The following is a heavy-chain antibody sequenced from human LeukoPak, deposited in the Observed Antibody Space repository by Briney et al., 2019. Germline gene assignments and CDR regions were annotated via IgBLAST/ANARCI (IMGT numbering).Heavy chain of an antibody. J-gene: IGHJ1*01. V-gene: IGHV4-39*01. Sequence: SETLSLTCTIFGDSVSRSDSYWDWIRQPPGKGLEWIGTIYYSGRTYYSPSLESRVTLSVDMSNNQFSLTLSSVTAADTALYFCARRRYYDSSGYLEWGQGTLVTVSS. CDR3: ARRRYYDSSGYLE. CDR2: IYYSGRT. D-gene: IGHD3-22*01. CDR1: GDSVSRSDSY.